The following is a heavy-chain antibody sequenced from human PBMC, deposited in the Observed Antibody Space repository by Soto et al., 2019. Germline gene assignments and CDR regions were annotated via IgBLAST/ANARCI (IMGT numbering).Heavy chain of an antibody. J-gene: IGHJ6*02. D-gene: IGHD4-17*01. CDR2: IIPIFGTA. Sequence: SVKXSCNASAGTFSSYSISWVRQAPGQGLEWMGGIIPIFGTANYAQKFQGRVTITADESTSTAYMELSSLRSEDTAVYYCARHLSPRRHYDIYYYCGMDVWGQRTTVTVSS. CDR1: AGTFSSYS. V-gene: IGHV1-69*13. CDR3: ARHLSPRRHYDIYYYCGMDV.